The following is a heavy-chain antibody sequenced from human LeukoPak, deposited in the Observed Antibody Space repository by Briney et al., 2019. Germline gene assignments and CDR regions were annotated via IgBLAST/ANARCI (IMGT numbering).Heavy chain of an antibody. CDR2: ISGSGGST. V-gene: IGHV3-23*01. CDR1: GFTFSSYA. CDR3: AKDKVGRITIFGVDDNRSGY. Sequence: QTGGSLRLSCAASGFTFSSYAMSWVRQAPGKGLEWVSAISGSGGSTYYADSVKGRFTISRDNSKNTLYLQMNSLRAEDTAVYYCAKDKVGRITIFGVDDNRSGYWGQGTLVTVSS. J-gene: IGHJ4*02. D-gene: IGHD3-3*01.